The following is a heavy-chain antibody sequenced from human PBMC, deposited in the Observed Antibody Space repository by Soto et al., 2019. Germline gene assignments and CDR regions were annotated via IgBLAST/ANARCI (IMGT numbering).Heavy chain of an antibody. D-gene: IGHD6-19*01. J-gene: IGHJ4*02. V-gene: IGHV3-23*01. CDR2: ISENGGSRGGT. Sequence: GGSLRLSCAASGFTFNNSAMTWVRQAPGQGLEWVASISENGGSRGGTYYADSVKGRFTISRDNSKNTLYLQMNSLRAEDTAVYYCARSSGIAVAGYFDSWGQATLVTVSS. CDR3: ARSSGIAVAGYFDS. CDR1: GFTFNNSA.